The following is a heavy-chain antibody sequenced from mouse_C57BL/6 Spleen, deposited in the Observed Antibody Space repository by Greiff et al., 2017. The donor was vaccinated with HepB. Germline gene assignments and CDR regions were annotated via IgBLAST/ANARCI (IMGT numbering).Heavy chain of an antibody. CDR2: IHPNSGST. V-gene: IGHV1-64*01. J-gene: IGHJ2*01. Sequence: VQLQQPGAELVKPGASVKLSCKASGYTFTSYWMHWVKQRPGQGLEWIGMIHPNSGSTNYNEKFKSKATLTVDKSSSTAYMQLGSLTSEDSAVYYCARGDFRYYFDYWGQGTTLTVSS. CDR3: ARGDFRYYFDY. CDR1: GYTFTSYW.